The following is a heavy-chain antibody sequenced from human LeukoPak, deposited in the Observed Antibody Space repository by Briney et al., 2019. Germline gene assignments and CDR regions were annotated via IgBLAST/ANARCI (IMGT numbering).Heavy chain of an antibody. Sequence: PSETLSLTCTVSGDSINSRSYYWDWIRQPPGKGLEWIGLLYPSGSTNYNPSLKSRVTISVDASRTQFSLKLSSMTAADTAVYYCAGGHYPLEYWGQGTLVTVSS. CDR1: GDSINSRSYY. J-gene: IGHJ4*02. D-gene: IGHD1-26*01. CDR2: LYPSGST. V-gene: IGHV4-39*07. CDR3: AGGHYPLEY.